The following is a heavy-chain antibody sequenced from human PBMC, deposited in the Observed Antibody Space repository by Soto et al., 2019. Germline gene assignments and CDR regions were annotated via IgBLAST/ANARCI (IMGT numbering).Heavy chain of an antibody. D-gene: IGHD6-13*01. CDR2: INHSGST. CDR1: GGSFSGYY. CDR3: ARGGIAAAGFPARNYYYYMDV. J-gene: IGHJ6*03. Sequence: QVQLQQWGAGLLKPSETLSLTCAVYGGSFSGYYWSWIRQPPGKGLEWIGEINHSGSTNYNPSLKSRVTISVDTSKNQFSLTLSSVTAADTAVYYCARGGIAAAGFPARNYYYYMDVWGKGTTVTVSS. V-gene: IGHV4-34*01.